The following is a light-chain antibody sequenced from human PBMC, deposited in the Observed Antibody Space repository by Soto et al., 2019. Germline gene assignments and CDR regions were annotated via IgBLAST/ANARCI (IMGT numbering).Light chain of an antibody. V-gene: IGKV3-15*01. CDR1: QSVSID. Sequence: EIVMTQSPATLSVSPGERATLSCRASQSVSIDLAWYQQTPGQAPRLLIYGASTRATGIPVRFSGSASGTEFTLTISDVQPEDFALYYCHQRQSWPRTFGQGTKVDI. J-gene: IGKJ1*01. CDR2: GAS. CDR3: HQRQSWPRT.